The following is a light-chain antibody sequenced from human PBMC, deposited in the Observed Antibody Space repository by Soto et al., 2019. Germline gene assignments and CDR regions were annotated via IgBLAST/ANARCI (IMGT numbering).Light chain of an antibody. CDR3: ASYTTSRLWV. J-gene: IGLJ3*02. V-gene: IGLV2-14*02. CDR2: EVS. Sequence: QSALTQPASVSGSPGQSITISCTGTSTDPATYDLVSWYQQHPGKAPQLIIYEVSNRPSGVSNRFSGSKSGNTASLTISGLQAEDEADYYCASYTTSRLWVFGGGTKLTVL. CDR1: STDPATYDL.